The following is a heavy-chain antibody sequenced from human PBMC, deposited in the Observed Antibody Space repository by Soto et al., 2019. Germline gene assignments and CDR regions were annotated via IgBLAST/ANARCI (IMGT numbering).Heavy chain of an antibody. V-gene: IGHV1-24*01. CDR3: ATDSIVGAYFDY. CDR2: FDPEDGET. D-gene: IGHD1-26*01. Sequence: ASVKVSCKVSGYTLTELSMHWVRQAPGKGLEWMGGFDPEDGETIYAQKFQGRVTMTEDTSTDTAYMELSSLRSADTAVYYCATDSIVGAYFDYWGQGTLVTVSS. J-gene: IGHJ4*02. CDR1: GYTLTELS.